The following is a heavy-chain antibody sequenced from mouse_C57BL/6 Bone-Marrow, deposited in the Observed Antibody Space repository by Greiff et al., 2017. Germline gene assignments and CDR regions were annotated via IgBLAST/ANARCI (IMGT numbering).Heavy chain of an antibody. V-gene: IGHV1-81*01. J-gene: IGHJ3*01. CDR3: ARDGGYDYDNFAY. CDR2: IYPRSGNT. D-gene: IGHD2-4*01. CDR1: GYTFTSYG. Sequence: QVQLQQSGAELARPGASVKLSCKASGYTFTSYGISWVKQRTGQGLEWIGEIYPRSGNTYYTEKFKGKATLTADKSSSTAYMELRSLTSEDAAVYFCARDGGYDYDNFAYWGQGTLVTVSA.